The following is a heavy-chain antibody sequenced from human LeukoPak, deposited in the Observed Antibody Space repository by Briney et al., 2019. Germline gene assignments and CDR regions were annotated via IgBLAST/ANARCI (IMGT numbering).Heavy chain of an antibody. V-gene: IGHV3-9*01. Sequence: GRSLRLSCAVSGFTFDDYAMHWVRQAPGKGLEWVSGISWNSGSIGYADSVKGRFTISRDNAKNSLYLQMNSLRAEDTAVYYCATYGGIDYWGQGTLVTVSS. J-gene: IGHJ4*02. CDR2: ISWNSGSI. D-gene: IGHD4-17*01. CDR1: GFTFDDYA. CDR3: ATYGGIDY.